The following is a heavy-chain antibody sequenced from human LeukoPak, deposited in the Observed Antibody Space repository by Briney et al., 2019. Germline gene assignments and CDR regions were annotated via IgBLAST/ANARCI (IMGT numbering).Heavy chain of an antibody. Sequence: PGRSLRLSCAASGFTFSSYGMHWVRQAPGKGLEWVSYISSSSSTIYYADSVKGRFTISRDNAENSLYLQMNSLGAEDTAVYYCARDDHYNYYYMDVWGKGTTVTVSS. CDR1: GFTFSSYG. V-gene: IGHV3-48*01. CDR3: ARDDHYNYYYMDV. J-gene: IGHJ6*03. CDR2: ISSSSSTI.